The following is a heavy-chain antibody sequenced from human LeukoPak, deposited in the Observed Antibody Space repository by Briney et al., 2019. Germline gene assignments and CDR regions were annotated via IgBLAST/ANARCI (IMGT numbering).Heavy chain of an antibody. D-gene: IGHD3-22*01. V-gene: IGHV1-3*01. CDR3: ASPLTSITNTMMAH. J-gene: IGHJ4*02. CDR1: GYTFTSYA. CDR2: TNAGNGNT. Sequence: ASVKVSCKASGYTFTSYAMHWVRQAPGQRLEWMGWTNAGNGNTKYSQKFQGRVTITRDTSASTAYMELSSLRSEDTAVYYCASPLTSITNTMMAHWGQGTLVTVSS.